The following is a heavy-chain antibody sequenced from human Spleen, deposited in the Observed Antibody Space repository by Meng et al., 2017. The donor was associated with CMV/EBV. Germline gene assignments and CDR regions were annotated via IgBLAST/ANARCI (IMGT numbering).Heavy chain of an antibody. CDR2: IKQDGSEK. J-gene: IGHJ4*02. V-gene: IGHV3-7*01. CDR3: ARDRIVVVPAASDY. CDR1: GFGFSTYG. D-gene: IGHD2-2*01. Sequence: GESLKISCAASGFGFSTYGMHWVRQAPGKGLEWVANIKQDGSEKYYVDSVKGRFTISRDNAKNSLYLQMNSLRAEDTAVYYCARDRIVVVPAASDYWGQGTLVTVSS.